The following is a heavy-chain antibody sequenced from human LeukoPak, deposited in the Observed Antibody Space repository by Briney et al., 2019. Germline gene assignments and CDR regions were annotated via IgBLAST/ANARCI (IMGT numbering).Heavy chain of an antibody. CDR3: ARDSGIAANFY. CDR1: GGSFSGYY. V-gene: IGHV4-34*01. CDR2: INHSGST. Sequence: PSETLSLTFAVYGGSFSGYYWSWIRQPPGKGLEWIGEINHSGSTNYNPSLKSRVTISVDTSKNQFSLKLSSVTAADTAVYYCARDSGIAANFYWGQGTLVTVSS. J-gene: IGHJ4*02. D-gene: IGHD6-25*01.